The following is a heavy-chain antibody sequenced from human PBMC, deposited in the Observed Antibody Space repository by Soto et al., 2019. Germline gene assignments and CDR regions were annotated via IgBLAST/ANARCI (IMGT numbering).Heavy chain of an antibody. CDR2: ISWNSGTI. J-gene: IGHJ4*02. D-gene: IGHD6-19*01. Sequence: EVQLVESGGGLVQPGRSLRLSCAASGFTFDDYAMHWVRHAPGKGLEWVSSISWNSGTIFYADSVKGRFTISRDNGKNSLYLQMNSLREEDTAFYYCARRDDLTAGLDSWGQGTLVTVSS. CDR1: GFTFDDYA. V-gene: IGHV3-9*01. CDR3: ARRDDLTAGLDS.